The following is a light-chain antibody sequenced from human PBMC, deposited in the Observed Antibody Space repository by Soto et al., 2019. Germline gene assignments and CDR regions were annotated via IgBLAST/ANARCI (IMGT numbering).Light chain of an antibody. J-gene: IGKJ1*01. V-gene: IGKV3-20*01. CDR3: QQYGSSPT. Sequence: EIVLTQSPGTLSLSPGERATLSCRASQSVSSSSLAWYQQKPGQAPRLLIYGASSRATGIPDRFSGSGSGTDFTITISRLEPEDFAVYYCQQYGSSPTFGQGTKVEIK. CDR1: QSVSSSS. CDR2: GAS.